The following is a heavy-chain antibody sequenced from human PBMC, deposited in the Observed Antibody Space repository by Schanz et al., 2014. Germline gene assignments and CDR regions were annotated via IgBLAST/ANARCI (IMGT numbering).Heavy chain of an antibody. CDR2: INPSVGNA. CDR1: GYTFTTYY. Sequence: QVQLVQSGAEVKQPGVSVKVSCKASGYTFTTYYIHWVRQAPGQGLEWMGLINPSVGNANYAQKFRGRVTMTRDTSTSTVYMELSSLRSEDTAVYFCAGGPSTGAFDIWGQGTMVTVSS. J-gene: IGHJ3*02. V-gene: IGHV1-46*03. CDR3: AGGPSTGAFDI.